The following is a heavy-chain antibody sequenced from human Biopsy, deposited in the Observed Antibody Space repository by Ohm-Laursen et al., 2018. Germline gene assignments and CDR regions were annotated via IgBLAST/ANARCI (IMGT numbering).Heavy chain of an antibody. Sequence: SLKASCKAPVGTFSKYGVNWVRQAPGQGLEWLGGNIPILGTGNYAQKFQDRVTDAADTSTSTATMELRSLRPDDRAVYYCATKLTGYFHHWGQGTLVIVSS. CDR2: NIPILGTG. V-gene: IGHV1-69*06. D-gene: IGHD3-9*01. CDR1: VGTFSKYG. CDR3: ATKLTGYFHH. J-gene: IGHJ1*01.